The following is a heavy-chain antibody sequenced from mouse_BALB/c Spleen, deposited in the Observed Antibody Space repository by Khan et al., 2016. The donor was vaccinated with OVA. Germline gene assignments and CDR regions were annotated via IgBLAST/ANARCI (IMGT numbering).Heavy chain of an antibody. D-gene: IGHD1-1*01. V-gene: IGHV5-12-2*01. CDR2: ISHGGSSA. Sequence: EVQLLESGGGLVQPGGSLKLSCAASGFTFSSYTMSWVRQTPDKRLEWVAFISHGGSSAYYPDTVKGRFTSSRDNAKNTLYLQMSSLKSEDTAMYYCTRPSTTEYDYGMDYWGQGTSVTVSS. J-gene: IGHJ4*01. CDR1: GFTFSSYT. CDR3: TRPSTTEYDYGMDY.